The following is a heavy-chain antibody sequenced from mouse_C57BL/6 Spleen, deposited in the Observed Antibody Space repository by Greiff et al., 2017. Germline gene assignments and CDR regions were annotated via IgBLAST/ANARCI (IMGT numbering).Heavy chain of an antibody. V-gene: IGHV1-18*01. Sequence: VQLQQSGPELVKPGASVKIPCKASGYTFTDYNMDWVKQSHGKSLEWIGDINPNNGGTIYNQKFKGKATLTVDKSSSTAYMELRSLTSEDTAVYYCATAQAAWFAYWGQGTLVTVSA. J-gene: IGHJ3*01. CDR2: INPNNGGT. CDR3: ATAQAAWFAY. D-gene: IGHD3-2*02. CDR1: GYTFTDYN.